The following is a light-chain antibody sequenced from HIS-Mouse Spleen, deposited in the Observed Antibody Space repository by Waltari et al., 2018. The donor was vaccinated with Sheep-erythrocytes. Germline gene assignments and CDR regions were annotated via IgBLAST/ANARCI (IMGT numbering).Light chain of an antibody. V-gene: IGKV1-33*01. Sequence: DIQMTQSPSSLSASVGDRVTITCQASQDISNYLTWYQQKPGTAPKLLIYDASKLETGVPSRFSGSGSGTDFTFTIRSLQPEDIATYYCQQYDKLPPGFGQGKRLEIK. CDR2: DAS. CDR1: QDISNY. J-gene: IGKJ5*01. CDR3: QQYDKLPPG.